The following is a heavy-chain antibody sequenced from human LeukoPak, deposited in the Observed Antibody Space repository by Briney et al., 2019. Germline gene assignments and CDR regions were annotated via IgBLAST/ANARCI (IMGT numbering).Heavy chain of an antibody. D-gene: IGHD2-2*01. CDR1: GFTFSSYG. CDR3: AKDSHAWGVVPGSPND. J-gene: IGHJ4*02. CDR2: IRYDGGNT. V-gene: IGHV3-30*02. Sequence: PGGSLRLSCAASGFTFSSYGMHWVRQAPGKGLEWLTFIRYDGGNTYYADSVKGRFTISRDDSRNTLYLQMNSLRAEDTAVYYCAKDSHAWGVVPGSPNDWGQGTLVTVSS.